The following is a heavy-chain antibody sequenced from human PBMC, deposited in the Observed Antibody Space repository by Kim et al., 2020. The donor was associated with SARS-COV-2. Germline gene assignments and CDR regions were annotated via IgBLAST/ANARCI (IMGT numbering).Heavy chain of an antibody. CDR3: AKNLYSTNRGPLFDF. D-gene: IGHD6-13*01. Sequence: GGSLRLSCAASGFTFSSYVMTWVRQAPGKGLDWVSVISDAGGSTYYADSVKGRFTISRDNSKNTLYLQMNSLRAEDTAVYYCAKNLYSTNRGPLFDFWGQGTLVTVSS. V-gene: IGHV3-23*01. J-gene: IGHJ4*02. CDR2: ISDAGGST. CDR1: GFTFSSYV.